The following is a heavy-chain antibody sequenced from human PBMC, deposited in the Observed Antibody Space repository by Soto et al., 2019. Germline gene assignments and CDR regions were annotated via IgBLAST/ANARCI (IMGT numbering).Heavy chain of an antibody. CDR3: AKNTWGYYDSSGYYYGGGDDY. D-gene: IGHD3-22*01. CDR2: ISYDGSNK. Sequence: QVQLVESGGAVVQPGRSLRLSCAASGFTFSSYGMYWVRQAPGKGLEWVAVISYDGSNKYYADSVKGRFTISRDNSKNTLYLQMNSLRAEDTAVYYCAKNTWGYYDSSGYYYGGGDDYWGQGTLVTVSS. CDR1: GFTFSSYG. V-gene: IGHV3-30*18. J-gene: IGHJ4*02.